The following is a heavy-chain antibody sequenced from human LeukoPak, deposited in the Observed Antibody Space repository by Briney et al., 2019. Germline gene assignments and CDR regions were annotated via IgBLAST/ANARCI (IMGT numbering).Heavy chain of an antibody. Sequence: SETLSLTCTVSGYSISSGYYWGWIRQPPGKGLEWIGSIYHSGSTYYNPSLKSRVTISVDTSKNQFSLKLSSVTAADTAVYYCASTPHSSSWLHDAFDIWGQGTMVTVSS. CDR3: ASTPHSSSWLHDAFDI. J-gene: IGHJ3*02. V-gene: IGHV4-38-2*02. CDR1: GYSISSGYY. D-gene: IGHD6-13*01. CDR2: IYHSGST.